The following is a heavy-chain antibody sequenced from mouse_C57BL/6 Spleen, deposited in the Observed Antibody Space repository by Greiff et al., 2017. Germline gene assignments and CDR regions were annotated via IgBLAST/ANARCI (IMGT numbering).Heavy chain of an antibody. D-gene: IGHD2-14*01. V-gene: IGHV1-82*01. J-gene: IGHJ4*01. Sequence: VQLQQSGPELVKPGASVKISCKASGYAFSSSWMNWVKQRPGKGLEWIGRIYPGDGDTNYNGKFKGKATLTADKSSSTAYMQLSSLTSEDSAVYFCAGYGYYAMDYWGQGTSVTVSS. CDR3: AGYGYYAMDY. CDR2: IYPGDGDT. CDR1: GYAFSSSW.